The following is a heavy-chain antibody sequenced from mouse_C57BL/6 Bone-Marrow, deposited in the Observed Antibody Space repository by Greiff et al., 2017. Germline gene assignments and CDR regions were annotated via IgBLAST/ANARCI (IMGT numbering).Heavy chain of an antibody. Sequence: QVQLKQPGAELVMPGASVKLSCKASGYTFTSYWMHWVKQRPGQGLEWIGEIDPSDSYTNYNQKVKGKSTLTVDKSSSTAYMQLSSLTSEDSAVYYCARSGYYEGFAYWGQGTLVTVSA. CDR1: GYTFTSYW. CDR3: ARSGYYEGFAY. CDR2: IDPSDSYT. D-gene: IGHD2-3*01. J-gene: IGHJ3*01. V-gene: IGHV1-69*01.